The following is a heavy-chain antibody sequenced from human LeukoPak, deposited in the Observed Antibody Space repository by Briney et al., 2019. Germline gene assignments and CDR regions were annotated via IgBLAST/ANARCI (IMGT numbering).Heavy chain of an antibody. Sequence: ASVKVSCKASGYTFTGYYMHWVRQAPGKGLEWMGGFDPEDGETIYAQKFQGRVTMTEDTSTDTAYMELSSLRSEDTAVYYCATDPPGYSTNFDYWGQGTLVTVSS. CDR1: GYTFTGYY. D-gene: IGHD4-11*01. CDR2: FDPEDGET. V-gene: IGHV1-24*01. CDR3: ATDPPGYSTNFDY. J-gene: IGHJ4*02.